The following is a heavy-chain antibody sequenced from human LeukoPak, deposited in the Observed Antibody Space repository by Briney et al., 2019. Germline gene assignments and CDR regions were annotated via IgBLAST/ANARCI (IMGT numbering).Heavy chain of an antibody. CDR1: GYSISSGYY. CDR2: IYYSGNT. J-gene: IGHJ4*02. CDR3: ARHYYSGYERVFDY. Sequence: PSETLSLTCTVSGYSISSGYYWAWIRQPPGKGLGGFGYIYYSGNTNYNPSLKSRVTISLDTSRNQFSLNLKSVTAADTAVYYCARHYYSGYERVFDYWGQGALVTVSS. V-gene: IGHV4-38-2*02. D-gene: IGHD5-12*01.